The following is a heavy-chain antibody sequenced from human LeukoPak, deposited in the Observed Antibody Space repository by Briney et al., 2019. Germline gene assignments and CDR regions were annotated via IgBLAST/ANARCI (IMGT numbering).Heavy chain of an antibody. CDR1: GFTFSSYA. CDR3: ARDLRPYYDILTGYYPGDY. D-gene: IGHD3-9*01. CDR2: ISYDGSNK. Sequence: PGRSLRLSCAASGFTFSSYAMHWVRQAPGKGLEWVAVISYDGSNKYYADSVKGRFTISSDNSKNTLYLQMNSLRAEDTAVYYCARDLRPYYDILTGYYPGDYWGQGTLVTVSS. V-gene: IGHV3-30*04. J-gene: IGHJ4*02.